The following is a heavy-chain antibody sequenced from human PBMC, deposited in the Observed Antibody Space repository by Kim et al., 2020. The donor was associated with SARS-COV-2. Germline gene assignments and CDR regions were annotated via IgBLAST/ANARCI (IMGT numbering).Heavy chain of an antibody. D-gene: IGHD6-19*01. CDR3: AKDRAGIAVAGTPFDY. J-gene: IGHJ4*02. Sequence: SVKRRFTISRDNAKNSLYLQMNSLRAEDTALYYCAKDRAGIAVAGTPFDYWGQGTLVTVSS. V-gene: IGHV3-9*01.